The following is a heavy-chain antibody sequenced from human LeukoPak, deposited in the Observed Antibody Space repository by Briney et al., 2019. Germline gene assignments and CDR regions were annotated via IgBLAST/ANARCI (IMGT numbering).Heavy chain of an antibody. V-gene: IGHV5-51*01. J-gene: IGHJ4*02. CDR3: ARRGDSSGYYSYDYFDY. CDR1: GYTFTTYW. D-gene: IGHD3-22*01. Sequence: GESLKISCQASGYTFTTYWISWVRQMPGKGLEWMGIIYPGDSDTRYSPSFQGQVTISADKSISTAYLQWSSLKASDTAMYYCARRGDSSGYYSYDYFDYWGQGTLVTVSS. CDR2: IYPGDSDT.